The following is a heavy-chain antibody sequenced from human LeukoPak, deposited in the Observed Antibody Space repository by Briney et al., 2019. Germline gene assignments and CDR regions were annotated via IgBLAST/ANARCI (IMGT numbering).Heavy chain of an antibody. Sequence: SETLSLTCAVYVGSFSGYYWSWIRQPPGKGLKCIGEINHSGSTNYNPSLKSRVTISVDTSQNQFSLKLSSVTAADTAVYYCARKIPAGPFNWFDPWGQGTLVTVSS. CDR2: INHSGST. V-gene: IGHV4-34*01. CDR3: ARKIPAGPFNWFDP. CDR1: VGSFSGYY. D-gene: IGHD2-2*01. J-gene: IGHJ5*02.